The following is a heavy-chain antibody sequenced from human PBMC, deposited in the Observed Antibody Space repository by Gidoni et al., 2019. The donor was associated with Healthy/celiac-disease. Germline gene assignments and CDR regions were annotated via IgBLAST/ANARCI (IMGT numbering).Heavy chain of an antibody. J-gene: IGHJ4*02. D-gene: IGHD2-15*01. CDR3: ARQQGVGYCSGGSCSLDY. Sequence: QVQLQESGPGLVKPSETLSLTCTVPGGSISSYYWSWIRQPPGKGLEWIGYIYYSGSTNYNPSLKSRVTISVDTSKNQFSLKLSSVTAADTAVYYCARQQGVGYCSGGSCSLDYWGQGTLVTVSS. CDR1: GGSISSYY. CDR2: IYYSGST. V-gene: IGHV4-59*08.